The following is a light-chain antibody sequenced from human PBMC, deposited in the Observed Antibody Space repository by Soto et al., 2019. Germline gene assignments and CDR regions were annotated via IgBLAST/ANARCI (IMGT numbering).Light chain of an antibody. CDR3: QQYSASPRT. CDR1: QSVSSSY. Sequence: DIVLTQSPATLSLSAGERATLSCRASQSVSSSYVAWYQQKPGQAPRLLIYGASSRATGIPDRFSGSGSGTDFTLTISRLEPEDFAMYYCQQYSASPRTFGQGTKVDIK. V-gene: IGKV3-20*01. J-gene: IGKJ1*01. CDR2: GAS.